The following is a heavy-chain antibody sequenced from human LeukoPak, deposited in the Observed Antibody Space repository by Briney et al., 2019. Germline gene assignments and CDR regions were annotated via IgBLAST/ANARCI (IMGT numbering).Heavy chain of an antibody. CDR3: ARHAAVAGTRGYDAFDI. V-gene: IGHV4-34*01. CDR1: GGSFSGYY. Sequence: SETLSLTCAVYGGSFSGYYWSWIRQPPGKGLEWIGEINHSGSTNYNPSLKSRVTISVDTSKNQFSLKLSSVTAADTAVYYCARHAAVAGTRGYDAFDIWGQGTMVTVSS. J-gene: IGHJ3*02. D-gene: IGHD6-19*01. CDR2: INHSGST.